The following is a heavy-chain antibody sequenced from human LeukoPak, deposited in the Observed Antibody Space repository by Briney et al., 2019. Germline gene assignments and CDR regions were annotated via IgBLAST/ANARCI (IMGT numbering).Heavy chain of an antibody. Sequence: PGGSLRLSCAAPGLSFSSYAMNWVRRAPGKGLEWVAVISSDGSNKFYADSVKGRFTVSRDNSKNTLYLQMNSLGVEDTAVYYCARDNDPDYSSSPGWFDSWGQGTLVTVSS. V-gene: IGHV3-30-3*01. CDR3: ARDNDPDYSSSPGWFDS. CDR2: ISSDGSNK. CDR1: GLSFSSYA. D-gene: IGHD6-6*01. J-gene: IGHJ5*01.